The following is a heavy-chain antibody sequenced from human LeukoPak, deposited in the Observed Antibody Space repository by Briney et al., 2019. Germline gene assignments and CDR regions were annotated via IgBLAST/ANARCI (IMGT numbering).Heavy chain of an antibody. J-gene: IGHJ5*02. V-gene: IGHV3-30*02. D-gene: IGHD1-26*01. CDR1: GFTFSSYG. CDR2: IRYDGSNR. Sequence: GGSLRLSCAASGFTFSSYGMHWVRQAPGKGLEWVALIRYDGSNRYYADSVKGRFTISRDNSKNTLYMEMNSLRAEDTAVYYCATDAGRTSGSYDWFDPWGQGTLVTVSS. CDR3: ATDAGRTSGSYDWFDP.